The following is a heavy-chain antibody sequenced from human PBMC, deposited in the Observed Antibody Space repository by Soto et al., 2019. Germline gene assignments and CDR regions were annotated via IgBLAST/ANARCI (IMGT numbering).Heavy chain of an antibody. V-gene: IGHV3-23*01. J-gene: IGHJ4*02. Sequence: GSPRLSCAASGFTFNNYAMSWVRQAPGKGLEWVSAISSSGYSTYYADSVKGRFTISRDNSKNTVYLQMNNLRAEDTAVYYCAKGSVVVAAKFDSWGQGTLVTVSS. CDR1: GFTFNNYA. CDR2: ISSSGYST. CDR3: AKGSVVVAAKFDS. D-gene: IGHD2-21*02.